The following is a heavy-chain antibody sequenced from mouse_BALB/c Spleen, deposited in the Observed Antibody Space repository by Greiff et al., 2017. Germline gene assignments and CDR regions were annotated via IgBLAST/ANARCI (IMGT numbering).Heavy chain of an antibody. D-gene: IGHD2-1*01. Sequence: SGAELAKPGASVKMSCKASGYTFTSYWMHWVKQRPGQGLEWIGRIYPVSGETNYNQKFMGKATFSVDRSSSTVYMVLNSLTSEDPAVYYCGRGDGNYVDAMVYWGQGTSVTVSS. J-gene: IGHJ4*01. CDR2: IYPVSGET. V-gene: IGHV1-11*01. CDR3: GRGDGNYVDAMVY. CDR1: GYTFTSYW.